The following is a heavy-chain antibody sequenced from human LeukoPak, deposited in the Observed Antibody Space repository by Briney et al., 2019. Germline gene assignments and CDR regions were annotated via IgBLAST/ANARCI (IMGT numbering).Heavy chain of an antibody. CDR3: AKSREGVPTRCLDS. V-gene: IGHV3-30*18. CDR1: GFTFSAYG. D-gene: IGHD5-24*01. Sequence: GGSLRLSCAASGFTFSAYGMSWVRQAPGKGLEWVANISYDGYTSYYADSVKGRFTISRDTSQNTLYLQMDSLRAEDTAVYYCAKSREGVPTRCLDSWGQGTLVTVSS. J-gene: IGHJ4*02. CDR2: ISYDGYTS.